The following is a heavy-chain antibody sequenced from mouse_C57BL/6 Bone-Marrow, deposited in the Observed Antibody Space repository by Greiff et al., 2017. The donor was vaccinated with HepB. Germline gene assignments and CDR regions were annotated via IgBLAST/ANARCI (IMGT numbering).Heavy chain of an antibody. CDR2: IYPGDGDT. CDR1: GYAFSSYW. Sequence: QVQLQQSGAELVKPGASVKISCKASGYAFSSYWMNWVKQRPGKGLEWIGQIYPGDGDTNYNGKFKGKATLTADKSSSTAYMQLRSLTSEDSAVYFCARHGYDGRYWYFDVWGTGTTVTVSS. D-gene: IGHD2-2*01. V-gene: IGHV1-80*01. CDR3: ARHGYDGRYWYFDV. J-gene: IGHJ1*03.